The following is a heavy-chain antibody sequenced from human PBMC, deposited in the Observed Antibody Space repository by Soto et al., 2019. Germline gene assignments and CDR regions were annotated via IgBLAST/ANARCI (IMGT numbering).Heavy chain of an antibody. V-gene: IGHV1-18*01. CDR1: GYIFVNYG. CDR2: ISAYNGNT. D-gene: IGHD2-21*02. J-gene: IGHJ4*02. Sequence: GASVKVSCKASGYIFVNYGIAWVRQAPGQGLEWMGWISAYNGNTNYAQKFQGRVTMTRDTSASTAYMELSSLRSEDTAVYYCARSIVVVTALDYWGQGTLVTVSS. CDR3: ARSIVVVTALDY.